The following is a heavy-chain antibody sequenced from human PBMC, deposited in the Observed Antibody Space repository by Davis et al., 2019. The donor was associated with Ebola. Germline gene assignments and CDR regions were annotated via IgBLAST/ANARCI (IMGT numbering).Heavy chain of an antibody. V-gene: IGHV3-30*18. D-gene: IGHD3-10*01. CDR1: GFTFSSYG. CDR2: ISYDGSNK. Sequence: PGGSLRLSCAASGFTFSSYGMHWVRQAPGKGLEWVAVISYDGSNKYYADSVKGRFTISRDNSKNTLYLQMNSLRAEDTAVYYCAKAETEIWFGAFDYWGQGTLVTVSS. CDR3: AKAETEIWFGAFDY. J-gene: IGHJ4*02.